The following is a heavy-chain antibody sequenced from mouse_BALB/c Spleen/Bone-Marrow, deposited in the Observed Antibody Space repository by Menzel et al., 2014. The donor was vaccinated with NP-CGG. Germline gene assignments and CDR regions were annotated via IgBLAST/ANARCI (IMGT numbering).Heavy chain of an antibody. CDR3: ARREERFITTAAWFAY. V-gene: IGHV1-62-2*01. J-gene: IGHJ3*01. D-gene: IGHD1-2*01. Sequence: VKLMESGAELVKPGASVKLSCKASGYTFTEYTIHWVKQRSGQGLEWIGWFYPGSGSIKYNEKFKDKATLTADKSSSAVYMELSRLTSEDSAVYFCARREERFITTAAWFAYWGQGTLVTVSA. CDR2: FYPGSGSI. CDR1: GYTFTEYT.